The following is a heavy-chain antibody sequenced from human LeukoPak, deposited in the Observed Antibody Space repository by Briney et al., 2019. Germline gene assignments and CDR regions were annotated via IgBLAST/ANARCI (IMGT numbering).Heavy chain of an antibody. CDR3: ARPYSSGATDAFDI. J-gene: IGHJ3*02. CDR2: IYYSGST. CDR1: GGSISSGGYY. Sequence: SETLSLTCTVSGGSISSGGYYWSWIRQHPGKGLEWIGYIYYSGSTYYNPSLKSRVTISVDTSKNQFSLKLSSVTAADTAVYYCARPYSSGATDAFDIWGQGTMVTASS. V-gene: IGHV4-31*03. D-gene: IGHD6-19*01.